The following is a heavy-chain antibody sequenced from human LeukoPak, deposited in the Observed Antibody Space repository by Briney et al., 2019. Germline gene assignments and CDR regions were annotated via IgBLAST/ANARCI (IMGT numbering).Heavy chain of an antibody. CDR3: ASCVDTATFYDY. CDR1: GGSISSSSYY. CDR2: IYYSGST. Sequence: SETLSLTCTVSGGSISSSSYYWGWIRQPPGKGLEWIGSIYYSGSTYYNPSLKSRVTISVDTSKNQFSLELSSVTAADTAFYYCASCVDTATFYDYWGQGNLVTVSS. V-gene: IGHV4-39*07. J-gene: IGHJ4*02. D-gene: IGHD5-18*01.